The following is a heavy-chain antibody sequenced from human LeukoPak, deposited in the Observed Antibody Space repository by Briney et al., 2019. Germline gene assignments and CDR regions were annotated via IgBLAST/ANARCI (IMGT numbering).Heavy chain of an antibody. CDR3: ARNLEGYRSDFWSGSNLPYYYYYYGMDV. CDR2: ISAYNGDT. D-gene: IGHD3-3*01. Sequence: ASVKVSCKASGYTFTSYGISWVRQAPGQGLEWMGWISAYNGDTNYAQKLQGRVTMTTDTSTSTAYMELRSLRSDDTAVYYCARNLEGYRSDFWSGSNLPYYYYYYGMDVWGQGTTVTVSS. CDR1: GYTFTSYG. V-gene: IGHV1-18*01. J-gene: IGHJ6*02.